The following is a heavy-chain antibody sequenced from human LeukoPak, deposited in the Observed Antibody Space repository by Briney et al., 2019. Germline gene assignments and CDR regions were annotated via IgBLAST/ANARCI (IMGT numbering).Heavy chain of an antibody. V-gene: IGHV3-30*03. D-gene: IGHD3-22*01. CDR2: TSYDGSNK. J-gene: IGHJ5*02. CDR1: GFTFSSYG. Sequence: GGSLRLSCAASGFTFSSYGMHWVRQAPGKGLEWVAVTSYDGSNKYYADSVKGRFTISRDNSKNTLYLQMNSLRAEDTAVYYCARDYYDSSGYYNWFDPWGQGTLVTVSS. CDR3: ARDYYDSSGYYNWFDP.